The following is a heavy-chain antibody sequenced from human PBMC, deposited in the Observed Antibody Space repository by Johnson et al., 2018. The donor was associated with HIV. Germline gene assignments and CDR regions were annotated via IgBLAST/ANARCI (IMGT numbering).Heavy chain of an antibody. CDR3: ARGLYSLAYCGGDCYPSDAFDI. J-gene: IGHJ3*02. CDR1: GFTFSSYA. D-gene: IGHD2-21*02. CDR2: ISYYGSNK. V-gene: IGHV3-30-3*01. Sequence: QVQLVESGGGVVQPGRSLRLSCAASGFTFSSYAMHWVRQAPGKGLEWVAVISYYGSNKYYADSVKGRFTISRANSKNTLYLHMNSLRAEATAVYYCARGLYSLAYCGGDCYPSDAFDIWGQGTMVTVSS.